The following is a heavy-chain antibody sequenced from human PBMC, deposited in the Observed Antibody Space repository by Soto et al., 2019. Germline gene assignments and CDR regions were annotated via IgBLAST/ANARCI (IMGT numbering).Heavy chain of an antibody. J-gene: IGHJ6*03. D-gene: IGHD2-2*01. CDR1: GFTFSSYG. CDR3: AKDSGYCSSTSCYVGYYYYYMDV. CDR2: ISYDGSNK. V-gene: IGHV3-30*18. Sequence: GGSLRLSCAASGFTFSSYGMHWVRRAPGKGLEWVAVISYDGSNKYYADSVKGRFTISRDNSKNTLYLQMNSLRAEDTAVYYCAKDSGYCSSTSCYVGYYYYYMDVWGKGTTVTVSS.